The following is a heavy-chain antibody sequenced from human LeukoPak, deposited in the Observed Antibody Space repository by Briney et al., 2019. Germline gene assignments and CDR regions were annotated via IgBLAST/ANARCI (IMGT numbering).Heavy chain of an antibody. V-gene: IGHV3-11*04. Sequence: SGGSLRLSCVASGFTLSDHNMDWVRQAPGKGLEWLSYISSSGSTIYYADSVKGRFTISRDNAKNSLYLQMNSLRAEDTAVYYCARGGLGAAAGGYWGQGTLVTVS. J-gene: IGHJ4*02. D-gene: IGHD6-13*01. CDR1: GFTLSDHN. CDR2: ISSSGSTI. CDR3: ARGGLGAAAGGY.